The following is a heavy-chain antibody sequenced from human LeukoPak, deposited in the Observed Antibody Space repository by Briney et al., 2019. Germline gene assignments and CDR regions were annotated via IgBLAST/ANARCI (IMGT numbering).Heavy chain of an antibody. V-gene: IGHV4-59*01. CDR2: IHSSGNT. Sequence: ETLSXXXTVSXXSISXYYWSWIRQPPGKGLEWIGYIHSSGNTNYNPSLESRVTISVDTSKNQFSLRLSSVTAADAAVYYCARSRDFNDRGGFDSWGQGTQVTVSS. CDR1: XXSISXYY. J-gene: IGHJ4*02. CDR3: ARSRDFNDRGGFDS. D-gene: IGHD3-22*01.